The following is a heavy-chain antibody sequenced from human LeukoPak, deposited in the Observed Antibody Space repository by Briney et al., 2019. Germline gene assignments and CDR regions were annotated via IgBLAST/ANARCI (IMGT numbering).Heavy chain of an antibody. CDR2: INSNGGST. Sequence: ASVKVSCKASGYTFINYYMHWVRQAPGQGLKWMGIINSNGGSTRYAQKFQGRVTMTRDTSTSTFYMELSSLRSEDTAVYYCARDLPQYNTSYYYYYGMDVWGQGTTVTVSS. CDR3: ARDLPQYNTSYYYYYGMDV. D-gene: IGHD1-14*01. CDR1: GYTFINYY. V-gene: IGHV1-46*01. J-gene: IGHJ6*02.